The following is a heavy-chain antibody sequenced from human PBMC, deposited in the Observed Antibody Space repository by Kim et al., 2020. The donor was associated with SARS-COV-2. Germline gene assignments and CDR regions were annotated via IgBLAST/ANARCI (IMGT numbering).Heavy chain of an antibody. J-gene: IGHJ6*02. CDR1: GFTFSSYG. V-gene: IGHV3-33*01. D-gene: IGHD6-13*01. CDR3: ARESAAAGTGAYYYYGMDV. CDR2: IWYDGSNK. Sequence: GGSLRLSCAASGFTFSSYGMHWVRQAPGKGLEWVAVIWYDGSNKYYADSVKGRFTISRDNSKNTLYLQMNSLRAEDTAVYYCARESAAAGTGAYYYYGMDVWGQGTTVTVSS.